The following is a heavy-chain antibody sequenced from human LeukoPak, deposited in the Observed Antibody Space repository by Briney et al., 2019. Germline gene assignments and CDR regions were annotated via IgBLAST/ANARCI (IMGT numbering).Heavy chain of an antibody. V-gene: IGHV4-39*07. CDR3: ARDKPLIGYGEGFFDY. CDR1: GGSISSSSYY. J-gene: IGHJ4*02. CDR2: IYYSGST. Sequence: PSETLSLTCTVSGGSISSSSYYWGWIRRPPGKGLEWIGNIYYSGSTNYNPSLKSRVTISVDTSKNQFSLKLSSVTAADTAVYYCARDKPLIGYGEGFFDYWGQGTLVTVSS. D-gene: IGHD4-17*01.